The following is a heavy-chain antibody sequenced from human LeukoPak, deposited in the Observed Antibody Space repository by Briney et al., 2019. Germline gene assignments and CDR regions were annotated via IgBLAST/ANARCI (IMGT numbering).Heavy chain of an antibody. V-gene: IGHV3-23*01. D-gene: IGHD2-15*01. CDR2: ISGSGGST. CDR1: GFTFSSYA. Sequence: GGSLRLSCAASGFTFSSYAMSWVRQAPGKGLEWVSAISGSGGSTYYADSAKGRFTISRDNSKNTLYLQMNSLRAEDTAVYYCAKGYCSGGSCYYYFDYWGQGTLVTVSS. CDR3: AKGYCSGGSCYYYFDY. J-gene: IGHJ4*02.